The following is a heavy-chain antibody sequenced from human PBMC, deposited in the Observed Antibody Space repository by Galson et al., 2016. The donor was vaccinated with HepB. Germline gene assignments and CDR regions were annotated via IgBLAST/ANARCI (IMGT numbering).Heavy chain of an antibody. CDR2: IYYSGST. V-gene: IGHV4-59*01. D-gene: IGHD3-10*01. CDR1: GGSISSYY. CDR3: ARVELYHHSNYGMDV. J-gene: IGHJ6*02. Sequence: ETLSLTCTVSGGSISSYYWSWIRQPPGKGLEWIGYIYYSGSTNYNPSLKSRVTISVDTSKNQFSLKLSSVTAADTAVYYCARVELYHHSNYGMDVWGQGTTVTVSS.